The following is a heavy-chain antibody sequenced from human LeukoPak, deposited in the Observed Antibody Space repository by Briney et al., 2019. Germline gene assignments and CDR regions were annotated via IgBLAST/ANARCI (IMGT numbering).Heavy chain of an antibody. CDR3: ARKGGDFWSGYYGGYFDY. Sequence: ASVKVSCKASGYTFTSYGISWVRQAPGQGLEWMGWISAYNGNTNYAQKLQGRVTMTTDTSTSTAYMELRSLRSDDTAVYYCARKGGDFWSGYYGGYFDYWGQGTLVTVSS. CDR2: ISAYNGNT. V-gene: IGHV1-18*01. CDR1: GYTFTSYG. J-gene: IGHJ4*02. D-gene: IGHD3-3*01.